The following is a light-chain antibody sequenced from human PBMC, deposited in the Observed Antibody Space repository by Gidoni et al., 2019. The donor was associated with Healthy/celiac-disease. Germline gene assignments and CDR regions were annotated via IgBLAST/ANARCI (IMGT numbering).Light chain of an antibody. CDR2: EGS. CDR3: CSYAGSSFGV. CDR1: SSDVWSYNL. J-gene: IGLJ2*01. V-gene: IGLV2-23*01. Sequence: QSALTQPASVSGSPGQSITISSTGTSSDVWSYNLVSWDKQHPGKAPKLLIYEGSKRPSGVSNRFSGSMSGNTASLTISGLQAEDEADYYCCSYAGSSFGVFGGGTKLTVL.